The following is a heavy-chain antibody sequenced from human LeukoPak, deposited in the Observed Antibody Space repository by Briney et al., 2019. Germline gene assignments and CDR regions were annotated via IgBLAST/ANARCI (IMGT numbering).Heavy chain of an antibody. CDR3: ARDRAFGAVVVPAASPYYMDV. J-gene: IGHJ6*03. D-gene: IGHD2-2*01. CDR2: INTNTGNP. V-gene: IGHV7-4-1*01. Sequence: ASVTVSCKASGYIFTSFAMNWVRQAPGQGLEWMGWINTNTGNPTYAQGFTGRFVFSLDTSVTTAYLQIRSLKAEDTAVYYCARDRAFGAVVVPAASPYYMDVWGKGTTVTVSS. CDR1: GYIFTSFA.